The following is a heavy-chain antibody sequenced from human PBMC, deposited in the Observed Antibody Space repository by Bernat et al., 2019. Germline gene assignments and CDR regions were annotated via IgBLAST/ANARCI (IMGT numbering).Heavy chain of an antibody. Sequence: EVQLVESGGGLVKPGGSLRLSCAASGFTFSNAWMSWVRQAPGKGLEWVGRIKSKTDGGTTDYAAPVKGRFTISRDDSKNTLYLQMNSLKTEDTAVYYCTTGYSSSWYEDYWGQGTLVTVSS. J-gene: IGHJ4*02. CDR2: IKSKTDGGTT. CDR1: GFTFSNAW. D-gene: IGHD6-13*01. CDR3: TTGYSSSWYEDY. V-gene: IGHV3-15*01.